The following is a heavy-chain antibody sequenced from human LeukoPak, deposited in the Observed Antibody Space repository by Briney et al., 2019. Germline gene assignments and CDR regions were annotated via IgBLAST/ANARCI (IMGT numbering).Heavy chain of an antibody. CDR1: EGTFSNYA. J-gene: IGHJ3*02. CDR3: ATYSSTYYDAFAM. CDR2: IIPILGIT. Sequence: ASVKVSCKASEGTFSNYAISWVRQAPGQGLEWMGRIIPILGITNYAQKFQGRVTITADKSTSTAYMELSSLRSEDTALYYCATYSSTYYDAFAMWGQGTMVTVSS. D-gene: IGHD6-13*01. V-gene: IGHV1-69*04.